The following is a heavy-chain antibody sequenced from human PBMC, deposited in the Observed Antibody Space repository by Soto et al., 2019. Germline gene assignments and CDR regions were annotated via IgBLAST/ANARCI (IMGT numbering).Heavy chain of an antibody. CDR3: AKEAGLEGLFDY. D-gene: IGHD3-16*01. Sequence: GGSLRLSCAASGFTFSSYGMHWVRQAPGKGLEWVAVISYDGSNKYYADSVKGRFTISRDSSRNTLYLQMNSLRAEDTAVYYCAKEAGLEGLFDYWGQGTLVTVSS. CDR2: ISYDGSNK. V-gene: IGHV3-30*18. CDR1: GFTFSSYG. J-gene: IGHJ4*02.